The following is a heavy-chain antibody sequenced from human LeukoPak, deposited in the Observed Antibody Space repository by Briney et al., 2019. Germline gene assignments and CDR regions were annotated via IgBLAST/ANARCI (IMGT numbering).Heavy chain of an antibody. J-gene: IGHJ4*02. Sequence: GGSLRLSCAASGFTVSSNYMSWVRQAPGKGLEWVSVIYSGGSTYYADSVKGRFTISRDNSKNTLYLQMNSLRAEDTAVYYCAKDESPRIAVDNYWGQGTLVTVSS. CDR1: GFTVSSNY. D-gene: IGHD6-19*01. V-gene: IGHV3-66*01. CDR2: IYSGGST. CDR3: AKDESPRIAVDNY.